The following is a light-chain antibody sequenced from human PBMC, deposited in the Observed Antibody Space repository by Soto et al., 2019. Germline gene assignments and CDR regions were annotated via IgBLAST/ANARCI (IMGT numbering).Light chain of an antibody. CDR2: AAS. CDR3: QQSYSTPPIT. Sequence: DTQMTQSPSSLSASVGDRVTITCRASQSISSYLNWYQQKPGKAPKLLIYAASSLQSGVPSRFSGSGSGTDFSLTISSLQLEDFATYYCQQSYSTPPITFGQGTRLEI. J-gene: IGKJ5*01. V-gene: IGKV1-39*01. CDR1: QSISSY.